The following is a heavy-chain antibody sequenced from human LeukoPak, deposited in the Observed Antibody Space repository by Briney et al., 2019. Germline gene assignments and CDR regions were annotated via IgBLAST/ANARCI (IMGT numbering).Heavy chain of an antibody. Sequence: PSETLSLTCAVYGGSFSGYYWSWIRQPPGKGLEWIGYIYYSGSTNYNPSLKSRVTISVDTSKNQFSLKLSSVTAADTAVYYCARAGTTYYDSSGNFDYWGQGTLVTVSS. CDR3: ARAGTTYYDSSGNFDY. CDR1: GGSFSGYY. J-gene: IGHJ4*02. V-gene: IGHV4-59*01. CDR2: IYYSGST. D-gene: IGHD3-22*01.